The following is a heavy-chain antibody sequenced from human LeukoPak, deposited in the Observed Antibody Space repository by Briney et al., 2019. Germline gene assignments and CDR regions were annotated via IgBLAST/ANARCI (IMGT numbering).Heavy chain of an antibody. CDR3: TREWWGGNY. Sequence: GGSLRLSCAASGFTFSSYAMSWVRQAPGKGLEWVSAISGSGGSTYYADSVKGRFTISRDNSKNTLYLQMNSLKTEDTAVYYCTREWWGGNYWGQGTLVTVSS. V-gene: IGHV3-23*01. CDR2: ISGSGGST. D-gene: IGHD2-15*01. CDR1: GFTFSSYA. J-gene: IGHJ4*02.